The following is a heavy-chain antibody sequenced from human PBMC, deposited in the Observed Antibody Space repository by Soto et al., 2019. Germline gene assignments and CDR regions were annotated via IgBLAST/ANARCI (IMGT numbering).Heavy chain of an antibody. D-gene: IGHD6-13*01. CDR3: ARGYSSSWYPYYYHGMDV. V-gene: IGHV4-59*02. Sequence: TRAACSGTVNSSVWTGTRQQPGKGLEWIGYIYYSGSTNYNPSLKSRVTISVDTSKNQFSLKLSSVTAADTAVYYCARGYSSSWYPYYYHGMDVRGQGTTV. J-gene: IGHJ6*02. CDR2: IYYSGST. CDR1: SGTVNSSV.